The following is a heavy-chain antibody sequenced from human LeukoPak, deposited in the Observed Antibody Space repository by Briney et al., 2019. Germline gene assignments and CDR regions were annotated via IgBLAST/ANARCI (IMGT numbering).Heavy chain of an antibody. CDR1: GYSFTSYW. Sequence: GESLKISCKGSGYSFTSYWIGCVRQMPGKGLEWMGIIYPGDSDTRYSPSFQGQVTISADKSISTAYLQWSSLKASDTAMYYCARRPYSSSWYDWFDPWGQGTLVTVSS. CDR3: ARRPYSSSWYDWFDP. J-gene: IGHJ5*02. CDR2: IYPGDSDT. V-gene: IGHV5-51*01. D-gene: IGHD6-13*01.